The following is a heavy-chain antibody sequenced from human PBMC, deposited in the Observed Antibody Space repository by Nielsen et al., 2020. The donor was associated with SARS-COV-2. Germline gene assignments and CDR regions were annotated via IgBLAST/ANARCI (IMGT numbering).Heavy chain of an antibody. V-gene: IGHV4-34*01. Sequence: SETLSLTCAVYGGAFSGYSWSWIRQPPGKGLEWIGEINHRGSTNYNPSLKSRVTASVDTSNNQISLKLSSVTAADTAVYYCAACMSYYYYGMDVWGQGTTVTVSS. CDR2: INHRGST. D-gene: IGHD3-16*01. CDR1: GGAFSGYS. CDR3: AACMSYYYYGMDV. J-gene: IGHJ6*02.